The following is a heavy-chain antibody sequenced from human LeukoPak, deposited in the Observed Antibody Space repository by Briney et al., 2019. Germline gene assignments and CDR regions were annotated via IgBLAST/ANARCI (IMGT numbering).Heavy chain of an antibody. CDR1: GGTFSSYA. J-gene: IGHJ6*03. V-gene: IGHV1-69*05. Sequence: SVKVSCKASGGTFSSYAISWVRQAPGQGLEWMGGIIPIFGTANYAQKFQGRVTITTDESTSTAYMEQSSLRSEDTAVYYCSLVPAAMGGYYYYYMDVWGKGTTVTVSS. D-gene: IGHD2-2*01. CDR2: IIPIFGTA. CDR3: SLVPAAMGGYYYYYMDV.